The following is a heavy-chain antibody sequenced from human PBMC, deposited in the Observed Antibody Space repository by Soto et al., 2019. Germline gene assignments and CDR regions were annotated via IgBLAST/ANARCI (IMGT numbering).Heavy chain of an antibody. CDR1: GFTFSGSA. J-gene: IGHJ4*02. CDR3: THGYCSGGSCYSSDY. CDR2: IRSKANSYAT. Sequence: GGSLRLSYAASGFTFSGSAMHWVRQASGKGLEWVGRIRSKANSYATAYAASVKGRFTISRDDSKNTAYLQMNSLKTEDTAVYYCTHGYCSGGSCYSSDYWGQGTLVTVSS. D-gene: IGHD2-15*01. V-gene: IGHV3-73*01.